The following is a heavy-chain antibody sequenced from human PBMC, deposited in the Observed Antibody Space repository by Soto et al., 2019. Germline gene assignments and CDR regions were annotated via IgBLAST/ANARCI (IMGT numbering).Heavy chain of an antibody. CDR1: GFTFSSYA. J-gene: IGHJ4*02. V-gene: IGHV3-23*01. Sequence: LRLSCAASGFTFSSYAMSWVRQAPWKGLEWVSAISGSGGSTYYADSVKGRFTISRDNSKNTLYLQMNSLRAEDTAVYYCAKDSEYGGYSKTHDYWGQGTLVTVYS. D-gene: IGHD5-12*01. CDR3: AKDSEYGGYSKTHDY. CDR2: ISGSGGST.